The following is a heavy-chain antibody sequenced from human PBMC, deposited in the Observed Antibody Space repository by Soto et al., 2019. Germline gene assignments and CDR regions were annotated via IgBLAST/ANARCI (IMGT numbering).Heavy chain of an antibody. Sequence: GESLKISCKGSGYSFTSYWISWVRQMPGKGLEWMGRIDPSDSYTNYSPSFQGHVTISADKSISTAYLQWSSLKASDTAMYYCARQGQYSSSSPGDWFDPWAQGTLVTVSS. D-gene: IGHD6-6*01. CDR1: GYSFTSYW. J-gene: IGHJ5*02. CDR2: IDPSDSYT. V-gene: IGHV5-10-1*01. CDR3: ARQGQYSSSSPGDWFDP.